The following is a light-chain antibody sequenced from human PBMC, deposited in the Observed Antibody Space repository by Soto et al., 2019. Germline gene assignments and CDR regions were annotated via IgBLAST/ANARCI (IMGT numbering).Light chain of an antibody. CDR2: DAS. J-gene: IGKJ1*01. Sequence: IVLTQSPATLSVSPGERATLSCRASQSVSSNLAWYQQQPGQAPRLLIYDASTRATGIPARFSGSGSGTEFTLTISSLQSEDFAVYYCQHYNNWWTFGQGTKVEV. CDR1: QSVSSN. V-gene: IGKV3-15*01. CDR3: QHYNNWWT.